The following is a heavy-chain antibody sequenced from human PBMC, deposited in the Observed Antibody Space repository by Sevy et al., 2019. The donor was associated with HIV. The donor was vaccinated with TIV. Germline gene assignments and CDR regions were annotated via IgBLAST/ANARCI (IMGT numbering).Heavy chain of an antibody. CDR2: MSPYNGNK. CDR3: ARGSTSWYDY. CDR1: GYTFTTYN. V-gene: IGHV1-18*01. D-gene: IGHD2-8*01. Sequence: ASVKVSCKASGYTFTTYNIVWVRQAPGQGLEWLAWMSPYNGNKNYAQRGQGRVTMTTDTFTDTAFLELRSLEFDDTATYYCARGSTSWYDYWGQGTLVTVSS. J-gene: IGHJ4*02.